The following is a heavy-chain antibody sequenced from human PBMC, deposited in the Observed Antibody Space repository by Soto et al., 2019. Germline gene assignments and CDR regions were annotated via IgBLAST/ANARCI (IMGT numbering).Heavy chain of an antibody. CDR3: ARPDGATYNFRY. Sequence: DVQLLESGGSLVQPGGPLRLSCAASGFTFNPYSLTWVRQAPGKGLQWVSAISTTGGSTYYADPVKGRFTISRDNSQNTLSLQMNSLRAEDTAVYYCARPDGATYNFRYWGQGTLVTVSS. CDR2: ISTTGGST. D-gene: IGHD1-1*01. V-gene: IGHV3-23*01. J-gene: IGHJ4*02. CDR1: GFTFNPYS.